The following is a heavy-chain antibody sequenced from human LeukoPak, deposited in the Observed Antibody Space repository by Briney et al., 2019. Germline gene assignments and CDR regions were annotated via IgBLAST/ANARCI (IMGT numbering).Heavy chain of an antibody. V-gene: IGHV3-11*01. CDR1: GFTFSDYY. CDR3: ARGAYCSGGSCYRWFDP. Sequence: KPGGSLRLSCAASGFTFSDYYMSWIRQAPGKGLEWVSYISSSGSTIYYADSVKGRYTISRDDAKNSLYLQMNSLRAEDTAVYYCARGAYCSGGSCYRWFDPWGQGTLVTVSS. D-gene: IGHD2-15*01. CDR2: ISSSGSTI. J-gene: IGHJ5*02.